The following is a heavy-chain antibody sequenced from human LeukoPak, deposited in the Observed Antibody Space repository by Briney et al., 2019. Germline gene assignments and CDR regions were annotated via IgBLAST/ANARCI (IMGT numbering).Heavy chain of an antibody. Sequence: GASVNVSCKASGYTFTSYYMHWVRQAPGQGLEWMGIINPSGGSTSYAQKFQGRVTMTRDTSTSTVYMELSSLRSEDTAVYYCARVGSGDYYYYGMDVWGQGTTVTVSS. CDR3: ARVGSGDYYYYGMDV. V-gene: IGHV1-46*01. J-gene: IGHJ6*02. CDR1: GYTFTSYY. D-gene: IGHD2-15*01. CDR2: INPSGGST.